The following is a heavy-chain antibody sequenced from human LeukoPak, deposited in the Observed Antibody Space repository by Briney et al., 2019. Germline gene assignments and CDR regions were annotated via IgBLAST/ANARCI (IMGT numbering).Heavy chain of an antibody. CDR1: GGTFSSYA. CDR3: ARSQFHYYDSSGYTPLPLWY. D-gene: IGHD3-22*01. J-gene: IGHJ4*02. V-gene: IGHV1-69*04. CDR2: IIPIFGIA. Sequence: GSSVKVSCKASGGTFSSYAISWVRQAPGQGLEWMGRIIPIFGIANYAQKFQGRVTITADKSTSTAYVELSSLRSEDTAVYYCARSQFHYYDSSGYTPLPLWYWGQGTLVTVSS.